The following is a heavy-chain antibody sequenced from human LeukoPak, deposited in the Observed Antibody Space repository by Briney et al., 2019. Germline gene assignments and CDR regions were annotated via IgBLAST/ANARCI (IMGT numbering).Heavy chain of an antibody. D-gene: IGHD1-1*01. CDR3: ARDLEVPRPFDY. V-gene: IGHV3-48*01. CDR2: ISSSSSTI. Sequence: GGSLRLSCAASGFTFSSYSMNWVRQAPGKGLEWVSYISSSSSTIYYADSVKGRLTISRDSAKNSLYLQMSSLRAEDTAVYYCARDLEVPRPFDYWGQGTLVTVSS. J-gene: IGHJ4*02. CDR1: GFTFSSYS.